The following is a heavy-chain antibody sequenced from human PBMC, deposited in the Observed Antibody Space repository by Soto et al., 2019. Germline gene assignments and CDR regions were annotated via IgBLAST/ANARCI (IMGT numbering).Heavy chain of an antibody. CDR2: IYYSGST. D-gene: IGHD2-15*01. Sequence: PSETLSLTCTVSGGSISSYYWSWIRQPPGKGLEWIGYIYYSGSTNYNPSLKSRVTISVDTSKNQFSLKLSSVTAADTAVYYCARRDCSGGSCYWDNWFDPWGQGTLVTVSS. V-gene: IGHV4-59*08. CDR1: GGSISSYY. CDR3: ARRDCSGGSCYWDNWFDP. J-gene: IGHJ5*02.